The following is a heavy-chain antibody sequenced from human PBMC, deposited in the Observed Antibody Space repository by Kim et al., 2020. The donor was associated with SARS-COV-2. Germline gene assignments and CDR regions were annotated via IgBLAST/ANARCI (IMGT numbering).Heavy chain of an antibody. J-gene: IGHJ4*02. CDR2: ISAYNGNT. Sequence: ASVKVSCKASGYTFTSYGISWVRQAPGQGLEWMGWISAYNGNTNYAQKLQGRVTMTTDTSTSTAYMELRSLRSDDTAVYYCARCLGYYYDSSGYYYDYWGQGTLVTVSS. CDR1: GYTFTSYG. V-gene: IGHV1-18*01. CDR3: ARCLGYYYDSSGYYYDY. D-gene: IGHD3-22*01.